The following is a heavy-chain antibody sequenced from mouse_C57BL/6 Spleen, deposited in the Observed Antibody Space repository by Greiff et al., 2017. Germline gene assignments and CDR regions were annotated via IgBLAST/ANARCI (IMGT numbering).Heavy chain of an antibody. Sequence: VKLMESGPGLVQPSQSLSITCTVSGFSLTSYGVHWVRQSPGKGLEWLGVIWSGGSTDYNAAFISRLSISKDNSKSQVFFKMNSLQADDTAIYYCASSTMITTAYYYAMDYWGQGTSVTVSS. CDR3: ASSTMITTAYYYAMDY. V-gene: IGHV2-2*01. CDR1: GFSLTSYG. J-gene: IGHJ4*01. CDR2: IWSGGST. D-gene: IGHD2-4*01.